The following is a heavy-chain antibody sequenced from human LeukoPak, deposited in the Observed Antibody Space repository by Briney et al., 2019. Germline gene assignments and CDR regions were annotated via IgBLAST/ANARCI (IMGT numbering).Heavy chain of an antibody. D-gene: IGHD1-26*01. CDR1: VYTFSSYD. CDR3: ARDGARYSGSYYNDY. J-gene: IGHJ4*02. CDR2: ISGNGSTT. Sequence: GGSLRLSCAASVYTFSSYDMQWAPQAPGKGLEYVSAISGNGSTTYYANSVKGRFTISRDNSKNTLYLQMGSLRAEDMAVYYCARDGARYSGSYYNDYWGQGTLVTVSS. V-gene: IGHV3-64*01.